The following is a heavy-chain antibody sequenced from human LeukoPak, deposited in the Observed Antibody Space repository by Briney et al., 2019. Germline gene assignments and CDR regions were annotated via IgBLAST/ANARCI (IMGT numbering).Heavy chain of an antibody. V-gene: IGHV3-13*01. CDR2: IGTVGDT. D-gene: IGHD4-23*01. CDR3: VRGAGGFDI. Sequence: GGSLRLSCAASGFTFSSYDMHWVRQGTGEGLEWVSSIGTVGDTYYVASVKGRFTISRKNAKNSLYLQMSSLRAGDTAVYYCVRGAGGFDIWGQGTVVTVSS. J-gene: IGHJ3*02. CDR1: GFTFSSYD.